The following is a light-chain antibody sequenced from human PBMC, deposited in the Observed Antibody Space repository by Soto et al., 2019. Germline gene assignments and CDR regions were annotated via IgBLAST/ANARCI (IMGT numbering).Light chain of an antibody. CDR2: AAS. CDR1: QGINTY. Sequence: DIQMTQSPSSLSASVGDIVTITGRASQGINTYLAWNQQKPGKVPKLLIYAASTLQSGVPSRFSGSGSGTDFTLTISSLQPEDVATYYCQKYNSAPLTFGGGTKVEIK. CDR3: QKYNSAPLT. V-gene: IGKV1-27*01. J-gene: IGKJ4*01.